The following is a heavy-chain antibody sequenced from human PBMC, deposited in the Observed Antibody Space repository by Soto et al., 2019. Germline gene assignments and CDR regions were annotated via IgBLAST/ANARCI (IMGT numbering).Heavy chain of an antibody. CDR3: AHRQGPVVGSRGFGPRRYFYYD. CDR1: GFLISTSGAG. Sequence: ASGPTLVNPTQTLTLTCTFSGFLISTSGAGVGWIRQPPGKALEWLALIYWDDDKRYSPSLRSRLTITKDTSKNQVVLTMTNMDPVDTATYFCAHRQGPVVGSRGFGPRRYFYYDCGQGTLVTVS. V-gene: IGHV2-5*02. D-gene: IGHD6-19*01. J-gene: IGHJ4*02. CDR2: IYWDDDK.